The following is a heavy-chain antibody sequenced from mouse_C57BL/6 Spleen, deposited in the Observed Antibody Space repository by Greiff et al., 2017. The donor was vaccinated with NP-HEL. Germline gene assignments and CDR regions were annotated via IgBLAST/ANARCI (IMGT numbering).Heavy chain of an antibody. D-gene: IGHD2-4*01. CDR3: ARYDYDDGGYYFDY. J-gene: IGHJ2*01. CDR2: ISYDGSN. V-gene: IGHV3-6*01. Sequence: VQLQQSGPGLVKPSQSLSLTCSVTGYSITSGYYWNWIRQFPGNKLEWMGNISYDGSNNYNPSLKNRISITRDTSKNQFLLKLNSVTTEDTATYYCARYDYDDGGYYFDYWGQGTTLTFSS. CDR1: GYSITSGYY.